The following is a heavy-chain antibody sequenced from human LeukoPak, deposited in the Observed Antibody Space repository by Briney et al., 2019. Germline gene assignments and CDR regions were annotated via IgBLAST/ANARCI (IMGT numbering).Heavy chain of an antibody. D-gene: IGHD3-10*01. CDR2: INPNSGGT. CDR1: GYTFTSYY. CDR3: ARGSITMVRGVMDY. J-gene: IGHJ4*02. Sequence: ASVTVSCKASGYTFTSYYMHWVRQAPGQGLEWMGWINPNSGGTNYAQKFQGWVTMTRDTSISTAYMELSRLRSDDTAVYYCARGSITMVRGVMDYWGQGTLVTVSS. V-gene: IGHV1-2*04.